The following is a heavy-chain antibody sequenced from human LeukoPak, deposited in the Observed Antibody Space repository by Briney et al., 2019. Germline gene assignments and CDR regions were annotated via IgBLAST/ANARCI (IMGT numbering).Heavy chain of an antibody. Sequence: PGGSLRLSCAASGFNVSRNYMNWVRQAPGKGLEWVSVIYSGGSTYYADSVKGRFTISRDISKNTLYLQTNSLRAEDTALYYCARGGWGTYDPGNLDFWGQGTLVTVSS. V-gene: IGHV3-53*01. D-gene: IGHD6-19*01. J-gene: IGHJ4*02. CDR2: IYSGGST. CDR1: GFNVSRNY. CDR3: ARGGWGTYDPGNLDF.